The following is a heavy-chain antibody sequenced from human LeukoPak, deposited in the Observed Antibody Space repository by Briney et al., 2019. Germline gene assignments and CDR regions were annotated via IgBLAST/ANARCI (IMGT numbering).Heavy chain of an antibody. CDR1: GGSISSYY. Sequence: SETLSHTCTVSGGSISSYYWSWIRQPPGKGLEWIGYIYYSGSTNYNPSLKSRVTISVDTSKNQFSLKLSSVTAADTAVYYCARAEYGGYSMDFDYWGQGTLVTVSS. V-gene: IGHV4-59*01. D-gene: IGHD5-12*01. CDR2: IYYSGST. J-gene: IGHJ4*02. CDR3: ARAEYGGYSMDFDY.